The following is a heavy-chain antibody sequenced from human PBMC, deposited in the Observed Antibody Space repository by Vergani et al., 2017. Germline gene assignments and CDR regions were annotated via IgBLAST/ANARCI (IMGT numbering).Heavy chain of an antibody. J-gene: IGHJ4*02. CDR3: AKDGRYSYGNSDY. D-gene: IGHD5-18*01. CDR2: ISSSSSTI. Sequence: EVQLVESGGGLVQPGGSLRLSCAASGFTFSSYSMNWVRQAPGKGLEWVSYISSSSSTIYYADSVKGRFTISRDNAKNSLYLQMNSLRAEDTAVYYCAKDGRYSYGNSDYWGQGTLVTVSS. V-gene: IGHV3-48*04. CDR1: GFTFSSYS.